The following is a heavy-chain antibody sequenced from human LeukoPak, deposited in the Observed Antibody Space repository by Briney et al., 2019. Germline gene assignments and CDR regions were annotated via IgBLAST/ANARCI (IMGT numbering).Heavy chain of an antibody. D-gene: IGHD6-13*01. CDR1: GFSLSTRGVG. V-gene: IGHV2-5*02. CDR2: IYWDDDK. CDR3: GHRTAAGLKNWFDP. Sequence: SGPTLANLTQPLTLTCTFSGFSLSTRGVGVGWIRQPPGKALEWLALIYWDDDKRYNPSLQSRLTITKDPSKHQQVLTKTNMDPVDTATYYCGHRTAAGLKNWFDPWREGTLVTVSS. J-gene: IGHJ5*02.